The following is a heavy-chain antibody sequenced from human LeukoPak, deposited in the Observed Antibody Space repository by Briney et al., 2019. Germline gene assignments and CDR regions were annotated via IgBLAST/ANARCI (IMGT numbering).Heavy chain of an antibody. CDR2: ISYDGSNK. J-gene: IGHJ4*02. CDR3: AKDLAPYYDSSGYHFDY. V-gene: IGHV3-30*18. D-gene: IGHD3-22*01. Sequence: PGGSLRLSCAASGFTFSSYGMHWVRQAPGKGLEWVAVISYDGSNKYYADSVKGRFTISRDNAKNSLYLQMNSLRAEDTALYYCAKDLAPYYDSSGYHFDYWGQGTLVTVSS. CDR1: GFTFSSYG.